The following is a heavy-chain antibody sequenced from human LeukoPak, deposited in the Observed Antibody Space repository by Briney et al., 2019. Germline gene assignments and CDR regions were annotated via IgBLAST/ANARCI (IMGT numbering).Heavy chain of an antibody. V-gene: IGHV3-48*03. Sequence: GGSLRLSCAASGFTFSSYEMNWVRQAPGKGLEWVSYISSSGSTIYYADSVKGRFTISRDNSKNTLYLQMNSLRAEDTAVYYCARGGDAVADPFDYWGQGTLVTVSS. CDR1: GFTFSSYE. D-gene: IGHD6-19*01. CDR3: ARGGDAVADPFDY. J-gene: IGHJ4*02. CDR2: ISSSGSTI.